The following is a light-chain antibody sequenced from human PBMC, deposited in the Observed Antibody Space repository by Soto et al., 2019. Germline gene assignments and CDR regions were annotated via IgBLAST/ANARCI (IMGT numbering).Light chain of an antibody. Sequence: DIQMTQSPSSLSASVGDRVTITCRASQSISSYFNWYQQKPGKAPKLLIYAASSLQSGVPSRFSGSGSGTDFTLTISSLQPEDFATYYCQQSYSTPPLLTFGGGTKVDIK. CDR2: AAS. V-gene: IGKV1-39*01. J-gene: IGKJ4*01. CDR3: QQSYSTPPLLT. CDR1: QSISSY.